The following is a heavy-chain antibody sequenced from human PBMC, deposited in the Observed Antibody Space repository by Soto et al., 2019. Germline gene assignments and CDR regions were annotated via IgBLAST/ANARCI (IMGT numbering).Heavy chain of an antibody. CDR3: ARQFEVISYYYYGMVV. D-gene: IGHD3-16*02. Sequence: QVQLVQSGAEVKKPGSSVKVSCKASGGTFSSYAISWVRQAPGQGLEWMGGITPIFGTANYAQKFQGRVTITADESTSTAYMELNSLRSEDTAVYYCARQFEVISYYYYGMVVWGQGTTVTVSS. CDR1: GGTFSSYA. J-gene: IGHJ6*02. V-gene: IGHV1-69*12. CDR2: ITPIFGTA.